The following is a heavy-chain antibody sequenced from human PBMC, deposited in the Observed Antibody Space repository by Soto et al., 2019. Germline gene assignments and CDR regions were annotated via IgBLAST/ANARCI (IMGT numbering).Heavy chain of an antibody. D-gene: IGHD3-22*01. CDR2: IYYSGST. CDR1: GGSISSGGYY. V-gene: IGHV4-31*03. J-gene: IGHJ5*02. Sequence: SETLSLTCTVSGGSISSGGYYWSWIRQHPGKGLEWIGYIYYSGSTYHNPSLKSRVTISGDTSKNQFSLKLSSVTAADTAVYYCARGDYYDDNWFDPWGQGTLVTVSS. CDR3: ARGDYYDDNWFDP.